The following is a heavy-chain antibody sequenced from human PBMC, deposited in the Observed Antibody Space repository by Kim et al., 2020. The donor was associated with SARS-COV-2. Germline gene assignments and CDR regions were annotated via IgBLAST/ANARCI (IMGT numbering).Heavy chain of an antibody. D-gene: IGHD3-10*01. J-gene: IGHJ4*02. CDR1: GFTFSSYA. V-gene: IGHV3-23*01. CDR2: ISGSGGST. CDR3: AKAIRGGGWG. Sequence: GGSLRLSCAASGFTFSSYAMSWVRQAPGKGLEWVSTISGSGGSTYYADSVKGRFTISRDNSKKTLYLQMNSLRAGDTAVYYCAKAIRGGGWGWGQGTLVTVSS.